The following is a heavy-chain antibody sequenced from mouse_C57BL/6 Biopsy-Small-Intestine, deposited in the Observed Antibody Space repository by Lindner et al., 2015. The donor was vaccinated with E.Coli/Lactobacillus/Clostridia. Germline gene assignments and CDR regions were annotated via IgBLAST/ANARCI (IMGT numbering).Heavy chain of an antibody. CDR3: ARSRYDSYYFDY. D-gene: IGHD2-4*01. Sequence: VQLQESGAELVKPGASVKISCKASGYAFSSYWMNWVKQRPGKGLEWIGQIYPGDGDTNYNGKFKGKATLTADKSSSTAYMQLSSLTSEDSAVYFCARSRYDSYYFDYWGQGHHSHSLL. CDR2: IYPGDGDT. J-gene: IGHJ2*01. CDR1: GYAFSSYW. V-gene: IGHV1-80*01.